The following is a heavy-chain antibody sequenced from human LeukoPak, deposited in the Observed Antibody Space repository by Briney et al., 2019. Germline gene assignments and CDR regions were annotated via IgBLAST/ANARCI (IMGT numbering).Heavy chain of an antibody. J-gene: IGHJ4*02. CDR2: INPDGNDI. CDR1: GFTFSSHW. D-gene: IGHD6-13*01. V-gene: IGHV3-7*01. Sequence: GGSLRLSCAASGFTFSSHWMAWVRQPPGKGLEWVAIINPDGNDIHYADSLKGRFTISRDSAKNSVSLQMNSLRVEDTAVYYCARDSRWYRFDCWGQGTLVTVSS. CDR3: ARDSRWYRFDC.